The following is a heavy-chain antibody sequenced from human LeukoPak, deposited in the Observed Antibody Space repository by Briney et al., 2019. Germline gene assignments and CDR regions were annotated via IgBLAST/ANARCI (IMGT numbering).Heavy chain of an antibody. CDR3: ARALERYYFDF. V-gene: IGHV6-1*01. CDR1: GDTVSGNSGA. Sequence: SQTLSLTCAISGDTVSGNSGAWIWIRQSPSRGLDWLGRTYYMSKWFHEYAVSVKGRIIISPDTANNQFSLHLSSVTADDTGVYYCARALERYYFDFWGQGTLVTVSS. J-gene: IGHJ4*02. CDR2: TYYMSKWFH. D-gene: IGHD1-1*01.